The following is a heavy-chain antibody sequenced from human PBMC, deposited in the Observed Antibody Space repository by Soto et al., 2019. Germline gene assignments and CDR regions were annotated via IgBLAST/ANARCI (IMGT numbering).Heavy chain of an antibody. CDR3: ARGQRYFDWLLWAFDY. Sequence: SETLSLTCAVYGGSFSGYYGSWIRQPPGKGLEWIGEINHSGSTNYNPSLKSRVTISVDTSKNQFSLKLSSVTAADTAVYYCARGQRYFDWLLWAFDYWGQGTLVTVSS. V-gene: IGHV4-34*01. CDR1: GGSFSGYY. D-gene: IGHD3-9*01. J-gene: IGHJ4*02. CDR2: INHSGST.